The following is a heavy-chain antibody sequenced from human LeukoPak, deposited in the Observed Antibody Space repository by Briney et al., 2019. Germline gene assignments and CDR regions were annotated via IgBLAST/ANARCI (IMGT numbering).Heavy chain of an antibody. D-gene: IGHD6-13*01. CDR3: ASQPAAGIYFDY. Sequence: SSETLSLTCALSICLNHRYYWICTRQPRGKGLEGIGDIYYSGSTNYNPSLKSRVTISVDTSKNQFSLQLSSVAAADTAVYYCASQPAAGIYFDYWGQGTLVTLSS. CDR1: ICLNHRYY. V-gene: IGHV4-59*01. CDR2: IYYSGST. J-gene: IGHJ4*02.